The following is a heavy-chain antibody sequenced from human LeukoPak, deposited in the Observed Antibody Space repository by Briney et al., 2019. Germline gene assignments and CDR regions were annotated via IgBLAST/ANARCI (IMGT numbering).Heavy chain of an antibody. CDR3: ARDGLVGATTLGFDY. D-gene: IGHD1-26*01. Sequence: SGGSLRLSCAASGFILSTYGMHWVRQAPGKGLEWVAVIWYDGSNKYYADSVKGRFAISRDNSKNTLYLQMNSLRAEDTAVYYRARDGLVGATTLGFDYWGQGTLVTVSS. CDR1: GFILSTYG. CDR2: IWYDGSNK. J-gene: IGHJ4*02. V-gene: IGHV3-33*08.